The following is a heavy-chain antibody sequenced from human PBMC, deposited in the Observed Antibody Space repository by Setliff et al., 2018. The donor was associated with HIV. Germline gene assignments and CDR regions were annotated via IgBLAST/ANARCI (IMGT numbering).Heavy chain of an antibody. CDR2: MNPDSGNT. CDR3: ARTRSGGSSVYYYYYMDV. D-gene: IGHD2-15*01. J-gene: IGHJ6*03. Sequence: GASVKVSCKASGYTSTSYDINWVRQATGQGLGWMGWMNPDSGNTGSAQNFQGRLTITWNTSISTAYMELGSLGFDDTAVYFCARTRSGGSSVYYYYYMDVWGQGTAVTV. CDR1: GYTSTSYD. V-gene: IGHV1-8*01.